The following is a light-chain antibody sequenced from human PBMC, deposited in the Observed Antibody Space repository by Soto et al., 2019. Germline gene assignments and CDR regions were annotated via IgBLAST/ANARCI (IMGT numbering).Light chain of an antibody. CDR3: QQYNNGYT. V-gene: IGKV3-15*01. Sequence: EIVMTQSPATLSVPPGERATLSCRASQSVSTKLAWYQQKPGQPSRLLIYGASTRATGIPARFSGSGSGTECTLTISSLQSEDFVVYFCQQYNNGYTFGQGTKLEIK. CDR1: QSVSTK. J-gene: IGKJ2*01. CDR2: GAS.